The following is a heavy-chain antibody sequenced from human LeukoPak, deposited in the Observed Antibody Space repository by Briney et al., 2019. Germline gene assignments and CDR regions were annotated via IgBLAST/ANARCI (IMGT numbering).Heavy chain of an antibody. Sequence: QPGGSLRLSCAASGFTFSSYGMHWVRQAPGKGLEWVAVISYDGSNKYYADSVKGRFTISRDNSKNTLYLQMNSLRAEDTAVYYCAKGGYCSSTSCLTYYYYYGMDVWGQGTTVTVSS. CDR2: ISYDGSNK. V-gene: IGHV3-30*18. J-gene: IGHJ6*02. D-gene: IGHD2-2*01. CDR1: GFTFSSYG. CDR3: AKGGYCSSTSCLTYYYYYGMDV.